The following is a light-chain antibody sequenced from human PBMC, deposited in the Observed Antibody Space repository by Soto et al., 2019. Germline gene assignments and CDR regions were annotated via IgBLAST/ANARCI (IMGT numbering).Light chain of an antibody. CDR1: SSDVGYYNY. V-gene: IGLV2-14*03. J-gene: IGLJ1*01. Sequence: QSLLTQPASVSGSPGQSITISCTGTSSDVGYYNYVSWYQQHPGKVPKLMIYDVRYRPSGVSDRFSGSKSGNTASLTLSGLQAEDEADYYCSSYTSTSTLVFGTGTKLTV. CDR2: DVR. CDR3: SSYTSTSTLV.